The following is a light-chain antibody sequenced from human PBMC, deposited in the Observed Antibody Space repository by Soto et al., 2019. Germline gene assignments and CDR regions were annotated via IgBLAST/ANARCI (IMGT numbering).Light chain of an antibody. V-gene: IGKV1-39*01. CDR3: QQSYNTRYT. CDR1: QSISTY. Sequence: DIQMTQSPSSLSASVGDRVTITCRSSQSISTYIHWYQQKPGKAPELLIYGASILQTGVPSRFSRSGSGTDFTLAISGLQHEDFATYYCQQSYNTRYTLGQGTKLEMK. CDR2: GAS. J-gene: IGKJ2*01.